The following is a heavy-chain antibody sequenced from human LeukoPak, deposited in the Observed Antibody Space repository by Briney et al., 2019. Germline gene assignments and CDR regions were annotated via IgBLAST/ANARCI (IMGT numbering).Heavy chain of an antibody. CDR3: ARAAVRGYFDY. J-gene: IGHJ4*02. CDR1: GFTFSSYS. CDR2: ISSSSSYI. D-gene: IGHD6-13*01. V-gene: IGHV3-21*01. Sequence: GGSLRLSCAASGFTFSSYSMNWVRLAPGKGLEWVSSISSSSSYIYYADSVKGRFTISRDNAKNSLYLQMNSLRAEDTAVYYCARAAVRGYFDYWGQGTLVTVSS.